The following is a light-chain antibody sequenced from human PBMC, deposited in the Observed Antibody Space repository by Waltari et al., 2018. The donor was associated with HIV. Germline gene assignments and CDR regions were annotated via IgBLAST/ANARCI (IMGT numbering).Light chain of an antibody. CDR2: DDN. Sequence: YVLTQPPSVSVVPGQTAKVACIGHKIGTKDVHWYRQRPGQAPEVVVHDDNDRPSEIPVRISGSNSGDMATLRIENVESDDEAVYSCQVWDPNDDWVFGGGTKLTVL. CDR1: KIGTKD. V-gene: IGLV3-21*02. J-gene: IGLJ3*02. CDR3: QVWDPNDDWV.